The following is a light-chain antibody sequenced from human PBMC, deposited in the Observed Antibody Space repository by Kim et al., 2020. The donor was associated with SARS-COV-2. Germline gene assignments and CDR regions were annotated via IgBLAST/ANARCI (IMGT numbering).Light chain of an antibody. Sequence: ASVGDRVIISCRASESITKYLNWYQQKPGRAPNLLIYTASSLQSGVPSRFSGSGYGTDFTLTISSLQPEDFATYYCQQSYKTPRTFGQGTKVEIK. V-gene: IGKV1-39*01. J-gene: IGKJ1*01. CDR2: TAS. CDR3: QQSYKTPRT. CDR1: ESITKY.